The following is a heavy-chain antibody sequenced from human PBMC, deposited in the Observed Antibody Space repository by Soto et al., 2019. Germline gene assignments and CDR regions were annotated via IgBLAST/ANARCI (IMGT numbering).Heavy chain of an antibody. CDR3: ARSPKRIAVAGTPFDY. CDR1: GYTFTGYY. V-gene: IGHV1-2*04. J-gene: IGHJ4*02. CDR2: INPNSGGT. D-gene: IGHD6-19*01. Sequence: QVQLVQSGAEVKKPGASVKVSCKASGYTFTGYYMHWVRQAPGQGLEWMGWINPNSGGTNYAQKFQGWVTMTRDTSISTAYMELSRLRSDDTAVYYCARSPKRIAVAGTPFDYWGQGTLVTVSS.